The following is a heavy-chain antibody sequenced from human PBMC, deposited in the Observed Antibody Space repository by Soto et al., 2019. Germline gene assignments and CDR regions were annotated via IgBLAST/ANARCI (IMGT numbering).Heavy chain of an antibody. Sequence: GGSLRLSCAASGFTFTNYGMTWVRQAPGKGLEWVAGLSRSGDSTYYADSAKGRFTISRDTSKTTLYLQMDSLRAEDTAVYFCAALWSGFYRSDYWGQGTMVTVSS. CDR3: AALWSGFYRSDY. V-gene: IGHV3-23*01. D-gene: IGHD3-3*01. J-gene: IGHJ4*02. CDR2: LSRSGDST. CDR1: GFTFTNYG.